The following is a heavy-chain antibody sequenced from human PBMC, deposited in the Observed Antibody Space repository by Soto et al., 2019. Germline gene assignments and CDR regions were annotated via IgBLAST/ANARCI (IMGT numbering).Heavy chain of an antibody. V-gene: IGHV3-9*01. J-gene: IGHJ6*02. Sequence: VQLVESGGGLVQPGRSLRLSCAASGFNFDDYDMHWVRQAPGKGLEWVSGIDWNGGTTGYADSVQGRFTISRDNAKNSLDLEMNNLRADDTALYYCAKCRSSWVESVMDVGGQGTTVIASS. CDR2: IDWNGGTT. CDR1: GFNFDDYD. CDR3: AKCRSSWVESVMDV.